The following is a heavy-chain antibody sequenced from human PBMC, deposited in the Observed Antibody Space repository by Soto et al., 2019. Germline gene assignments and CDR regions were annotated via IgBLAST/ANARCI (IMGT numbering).Heavy chain of an antibody. Sequence: SETLSLTCAGYGGSFSGYYWSWIRQPPGKGLEWIGEINHSGSTNYNPSLKSRVTISVDTSKNQFSLKLSSVTAADTAVYYCARPSPYSSENYYGMDVWGQGTTVTVSS. CDR1: GGSFSGYY. J-gene: IGHJ6*02. D-gene: IGHD6-25*01. CDR3: ARPSPYSSENYYGMDV. CDR2: INHSGST. V-gene: IGHV4-34*01.